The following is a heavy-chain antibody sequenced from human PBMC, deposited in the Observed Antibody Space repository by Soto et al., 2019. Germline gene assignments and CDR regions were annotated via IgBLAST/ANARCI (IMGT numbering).Heavy chain of an antibody. Sequence: ASVKVSCKASGYTFTSYYMHWVRQAPGQGLEWMGIINPSGGSTSYAQKFQGRVTMTRDTSTSTVYMELSSLGSEDTAVYYCAKDLNSGYGLAYWGQGTLVTVSS. CDR2: INPSGGST. CDR3: AKDLNSGYGLAY. V-gene: IGHV1-46*01. J-gene: IGHJ4*02. CDR1: GYTFTSYY. D-gene: IGHD5-12*01.